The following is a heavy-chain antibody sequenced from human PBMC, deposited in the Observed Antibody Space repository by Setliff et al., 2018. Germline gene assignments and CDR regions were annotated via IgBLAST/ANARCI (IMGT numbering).Heavy chain of an antibody. D-gene: IGHD3-10*01. CDR1: GGSISSSSYY. Sequence: PSETRSLTCAVSGGSISSSSYYWGWIRQSPGEGLEWIANIHYNGNLYYNPSLKNRATISMDTSKIQFSLKLISVTAADTALYFCARRPTGPGAPFDIWGHGTMVTVSS. J-gene: IGHJ3*02. V-gene: IGHV4-39*01. CDR3: ARRPTGPGAPFDI. CDR2: IHYNGNL.